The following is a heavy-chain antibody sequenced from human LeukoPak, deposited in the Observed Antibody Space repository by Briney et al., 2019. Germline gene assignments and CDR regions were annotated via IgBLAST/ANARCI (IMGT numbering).Heavy chain of an antibody. CDR1: GFTFSSSW. CDR2: VNPDGSDK. D-gene: IGHD3-10*01. Sequence: GGSLRLSCAASGFTFSSSWMSWVRQAPGKGLKWVTNVNPDGSDKYYLDSVKGRSTISRDNSKNTLYPQMNSLRAEDTAVYYCAKGGPHYGSGSYYAFDYWGQGTLVTVSS. V-gene: IGHV3-7*01. CDR3: AKGGPHYGSGSYYAFDY. J-gene: IGHJ4*02.